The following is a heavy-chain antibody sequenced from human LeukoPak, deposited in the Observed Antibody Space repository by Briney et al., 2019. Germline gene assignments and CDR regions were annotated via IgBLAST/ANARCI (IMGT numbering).Heavy chain of an antibody. CDR2: ISSSGSSI. CDR3: AELGITMIGGV. J-gene: IGHJ6*04. D-gene: IGHD3-10*02. Sequence: GGSLRLSCAASGFTFSDYYMSWIRQGPGKGLEWVSYISSSGSSIFYADSVKGRFTISRDNAKNSLYLQMNSLRAEDTAVYYCAELGITMIGGVWGKGTTVTISS. V-gene: IGHV3-11*04. CDR1: GFTFSDYY.